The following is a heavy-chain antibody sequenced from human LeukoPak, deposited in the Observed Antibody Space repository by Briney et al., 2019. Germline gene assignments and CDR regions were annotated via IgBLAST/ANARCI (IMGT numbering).Heavy chain of an antibody. V-gene: IGHV5-51*01. D-gene: IGHD6-19*01. CDR1: GYSFTSYW. Sequence: GESLKIPCKGSGYSFTSYWIGWVRQMPGKGLEWMGIIYPGDSDTRYSPSFQGQVTISADKSINTAYLQWSSLKATDTAMYYCATSKQLTSPTEYWGQETLVTVSS. CDR3: ATSKQLTSPTEY. CDR2: IYPGDSDT. J-gene: IGHJ4*02.